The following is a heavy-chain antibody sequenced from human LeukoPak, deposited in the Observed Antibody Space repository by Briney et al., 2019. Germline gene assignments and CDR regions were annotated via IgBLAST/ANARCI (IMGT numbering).Heavy chain of an antibody. J-gene: IGHJ6*02. Sequence: PSETLSLTCAVYGGSLRGYYWSWIRQPPGKGLEWIGEINRNGNTNYNPSLKSRVTISVDTSKNQFPLKLSSVTAADTAVYYCARALRFLDGMDVWGQGTTVTVSS. CDR3: ARALRFLDGMDV. D-gene: IGHD3-3*01. CDR1: GGSLRGYY. V-gene: IGHV4-34*01. CDR2: INRNGNT.